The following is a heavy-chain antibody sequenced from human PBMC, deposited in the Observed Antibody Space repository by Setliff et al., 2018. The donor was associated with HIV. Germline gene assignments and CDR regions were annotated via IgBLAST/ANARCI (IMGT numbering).Heavy chain of an antibody. Sequence: ASVKVSCKVSGYTLTELSMHWVRQAPGKGLEWVGGFDPEDGETIYAQKFQGRVTMTEDTSTDTAYMELSSLRSDDTAVYYCSTRREWLVSQSAFDIWGQGTMVTVSS. D-gene: IGHD6-19*01. CDR1: GYTLTELS. CDR3: STRREWLVSQSAFDI. J-gene: IGHJ3*02. CDR2: FDPEDGET. V-gene: IGHV1-24*01.